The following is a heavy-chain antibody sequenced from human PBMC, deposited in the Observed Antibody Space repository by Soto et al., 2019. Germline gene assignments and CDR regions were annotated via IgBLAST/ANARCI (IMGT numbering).Heavy chain of an antibody. CDR1: GHTLTELS. J-gene: IGHJ6*02. Sequence: GSSVKVSCKISGHTLTELSIHWVRQAPGKGLEWMGWMNVNTGYTDSAQRFRGRVTLTKTTSITTAYMELSSLASEDTAVYYCVRYRDYYYGMDVWGQGTTVTVSS. D-gene: IGHD3-10*01. CDR2: MNVNTGYT. V-gene: IGHV1-8*01. CDR3: VRYRDYYYGMDV.